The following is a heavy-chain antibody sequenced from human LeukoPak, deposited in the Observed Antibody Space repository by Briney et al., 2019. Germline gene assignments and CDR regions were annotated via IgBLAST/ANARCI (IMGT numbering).Heavy chain of an antibody. CDR3: AKDWGPRRDGYNDGMDV. J-gene: IGHJ6*02. CDR1: GFTFSSYA. Sequence: PGGSLRLSCAASGFTFSSYAMHWVRQAPGKGLEWVSSISWNSANIGYADSVKGRFTISRDNAKNSLYLQMNSLRAEDTALYYCAKDWGPRRDGYNDGMDVWGQGTTVTVSS. D-gene: IGHD5-24*01. V-gene: IGHV3-9*01. CDR2: ISWNSANI.